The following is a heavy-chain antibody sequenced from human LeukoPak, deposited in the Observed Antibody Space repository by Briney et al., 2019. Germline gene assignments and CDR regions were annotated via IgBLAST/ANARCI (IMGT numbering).Heavy chain of an antibody. J-gene: IGHJ6*04. CDR2: INHSGST. CDR3: ARDPGVAPWGDV. CDR1: GGSFSGYY. Sequence: SETLSLTCAVYGGSFSGYYWSWIRQPPGKGLEWIGEINHSGSTNYNPSLKSRVTISVDKSKNQFSLKLSSVTAADTAVYYCARDPGVAPWGDVWGKGTTVTVSS. V-gene: IGHV4-34*01. D-gene: IGHD2-15*01.